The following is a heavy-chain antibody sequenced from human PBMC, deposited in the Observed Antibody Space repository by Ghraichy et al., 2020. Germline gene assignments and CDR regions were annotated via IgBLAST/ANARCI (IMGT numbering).Heavy chain of an antibody. CDR2: IHGGGST. D-gene: IGHD4-11*01. V-gene: IGHV4-4*02. Sequence: SETLSLTCAVSGDSVSSNVWWGWVRQPPGKGLEWIGEIHGGGSTNYNPSLKSRVTISIDKWKNQISLNLRSVTAADTAVYYCATNSNYRQDSWGQGALVTVSS. J-gene: IGHJ5*01. CDR1: GDSVSSNVW. CDR3: ATNSNYRQDS.